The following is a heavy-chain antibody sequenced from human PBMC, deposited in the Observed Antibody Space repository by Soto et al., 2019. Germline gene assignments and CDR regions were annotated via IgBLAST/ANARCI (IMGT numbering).Heavy chain of an antibody. D-gene: IGHD3-10*02. CDR2: MSYDGSAK. Sequence: PGGSLRLSCEGSGFIFSNNGMHWVRQAPGKGLEWVAFMSYDGSAKFLADPVKGRFTISRDNSKSTLFLHMSSLRAEDTAMYYCAIVRVADSPLDHWGQGTLVTVSS. CDR3: AIVRVADSPLDH. V-gene: IGHV3-30*02. J-gene: IGHJ4*02. CDR1: GFIFSNNG.